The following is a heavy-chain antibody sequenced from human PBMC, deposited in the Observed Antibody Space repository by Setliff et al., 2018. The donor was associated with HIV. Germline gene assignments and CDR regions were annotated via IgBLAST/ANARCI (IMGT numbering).Heavy chain of an antibody. CDR1: GDSISSGSDY. CDR2: IYYTGST. D-gene: IGHD3-3*01. Sequence: SETLSLTCTVSGDSISSGSDYWSWIRQHPWKGLEWIGYIYYTGSTHYNPSLKSRVSMSLDTSKNQFSLSLSSVTAADTAIYYCARHVSVGPTYYYDSWGQGTLVTVSS. J-gene: IGHJ4*02. V-gene: IGHV4-61*01. CDR3: ARHVSVGPTYYYDS.